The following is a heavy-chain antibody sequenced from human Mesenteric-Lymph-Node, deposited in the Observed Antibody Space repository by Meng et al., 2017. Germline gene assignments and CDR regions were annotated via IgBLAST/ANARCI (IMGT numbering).Heavy chain of an antibody. V-gene: IGHV3-74*01. D-gene: IGHD7-27*01. CDR1: GFSFSNTW. Sequence: GESLKISCAASGFSFSNTWMHWVRQAPGKGLVWVSGIKNDGTTTFYADSVKGRFTISRDNAKNTLYLQMDSLRAEDTALYFCAKDLHWGAADYWGQGTLVTVSS. CDR3: AKDLHWGAADY. J-gene: IGHJ4*02. CDR2: IKNDGTTT.